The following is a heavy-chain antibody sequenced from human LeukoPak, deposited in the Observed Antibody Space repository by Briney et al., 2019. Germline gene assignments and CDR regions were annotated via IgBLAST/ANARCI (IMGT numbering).Heavy chain of an antibody. J-gene: IGHJ4*02. CDR3: AKDGTGGYYYLDY. CDR1: GFTFSSHG. CDR2: ILYDDSNE. V-gene: IGHV3-30*18. Sequence: GGSLRLSCAASGFTFSSHGMHWVRQAPGMGLEWVALILYDDSNEYYADSVQGRFTISRDSSRNTLYLQMNSLRAEDTAVYYCAKDGTGGYYYLDYWGQGTLVTASS. D-gene: IGHD3-22*01.